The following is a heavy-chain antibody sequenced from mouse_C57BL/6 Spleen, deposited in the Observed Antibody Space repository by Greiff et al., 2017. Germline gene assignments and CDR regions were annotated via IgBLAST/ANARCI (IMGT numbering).Heavy chain of an antibody. CDR1: GFNIQDDF. D-gene: IGHD3-2*02. CDR2: IDPETGDT. CDR3: TTGQLRLHAMDY. Sequence: EVQLQQSGAELVRPGASVKLSCTASGFNIQDDFMHWVKQRPEQGLEWIGWIDPETGDTAYASKFQGKATMTADTSSNTAYLQLSSLTSEDTAVYYCTTGQLRLHAMDYWGQGTSVTVSA. V-gene: IGHV14-4*01. J-gene: IGHJ4*01.